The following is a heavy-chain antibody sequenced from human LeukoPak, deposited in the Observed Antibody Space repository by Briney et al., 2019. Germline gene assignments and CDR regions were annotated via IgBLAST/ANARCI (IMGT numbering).Heavy chain of an antibody. CDR3: ARALTSSWLADAFDI. CDR2: IYYSGST. D-gene: IGHD6-13*01. Sequence: PSETPSLTCTVSGGSISSSSYYWGWIRQPPGKGLEWIGSIYYSGSTYYNPSLKSRVTISVDTSKNQFSLKLSSVTAADTAVYYCARALTSSWLADAFDIWGQGTMVTVSS. CDR1: GGSISSSSYY. V-gene: IGHV4-39*07. J-gene: IGHJ3*02.